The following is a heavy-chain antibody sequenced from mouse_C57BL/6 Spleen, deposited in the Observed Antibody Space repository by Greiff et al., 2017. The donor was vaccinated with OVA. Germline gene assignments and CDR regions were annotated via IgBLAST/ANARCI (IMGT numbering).Heavy chain of an antibody. Sequence: VQLQQSGPELVKPGASVKISCKASGYAFSSSWMNWVKQRPGKGLEWIGRIYPGDGDTNYNGKFKGKATLTADKSSSTAYMQLSSLTSEDSAVYFCARNLRGTHFDYWGQGTTLTVSS. J-gene: IGHJ2*01. D-gene: IGHD3-1*01. CDR2: IYPGDGDT. V-gene: IGHV1-82*01. CDR1: GYAFSSSW. CDR3: ARNLRGTHFDY.